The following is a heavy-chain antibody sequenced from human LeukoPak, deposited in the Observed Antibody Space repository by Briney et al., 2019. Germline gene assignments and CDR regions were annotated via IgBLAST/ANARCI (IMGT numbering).Heavy chain of an antibody. CDR2: IYSGGST. Sequence: GGSLRLSCAASGFTVSSNYMSWVRQAPGKGPEWVSVIYSGGSTYYADSVKGRFTISRDNSKNTLYLQMNSLRAEDTAVYYCARVGDYYDSSGYFGYWGQGTLVTVSS. CDR1: GFTVSSNY. D-gene: IGHD3-22*01. CDR3: ARVGDYYDSSGYFGY. V-gene: IGHV3-66*01. J-gene: IGHJ4*02.